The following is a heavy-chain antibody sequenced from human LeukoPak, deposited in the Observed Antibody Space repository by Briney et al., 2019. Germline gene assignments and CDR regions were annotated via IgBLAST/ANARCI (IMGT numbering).Heavy chain of an antibody. CDR3: ARGDLIAAAGKYYFDY. CDR1: GGSFRGYY. Sequence: SQTLSLTCTVYGGSFRGYYWIWIRQPPGKGLEWIGEINHSGSTNYNPSLKSRVTISVDTSKNQFSLKLSSVTAADTAVYYCARGDLIAAAGKYYFDYWGQGTLVTVSS. D-gene: IGHD6-13*01. J-gene: IGHJ4*02. V-gene: IGHV4-34*01. CDR2: INHSGST.